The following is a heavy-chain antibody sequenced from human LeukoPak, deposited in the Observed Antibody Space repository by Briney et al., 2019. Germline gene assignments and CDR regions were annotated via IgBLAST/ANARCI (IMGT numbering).Heavy chain of an antibody. CDR3: ARDLRLPPHDAFDI. Sequence: GGSLRLSCAASGFTFSGYSMNWVRQAPGKGLEWVSSISSSSSYIYYADSVKGRFTISRDNAKNSLYLQMNSLRAEDTAVYYCARDLRLPPHDAFDIWGQGTMVTVSS. V-gene: IGHV3-21*01. CDR1: GFTFSGYS. CDR2: ISSSSSYI. J-gene: IGHJ3*02. D-gene: IGHD5-18*01.